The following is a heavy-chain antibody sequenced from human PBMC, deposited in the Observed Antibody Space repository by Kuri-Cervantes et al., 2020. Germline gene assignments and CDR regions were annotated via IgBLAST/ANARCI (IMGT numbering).Heavy chain of an antibody. CDR2: ISGSGGRT. CDR1: GFTFSSYD. J-gene: IGHJ4*02. D-gene: IGHD2-15*01. CDR3: ARGRGAAIDY. Sequence: GESLRLSCAVSGFTFSSYDMHWVRQAPGKGLEWVSAISGSGGRTYYADSVKGRFTISRDNAKNSLYLQMNSLRAEDTAVYYCARGRGAAIDYWGQGTLVTVSS. V-gene: IGHV3-21*04.